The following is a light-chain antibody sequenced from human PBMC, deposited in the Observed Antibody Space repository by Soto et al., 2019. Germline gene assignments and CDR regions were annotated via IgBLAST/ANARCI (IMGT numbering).Light chain of an antibody. CDR2: AAS. CDR3: QQYSSYPPT. J-gene: IGKJ1*01. V-gene: IGKV1-8*01. CDR1: QGISSY. Sequence: ANRMTISASALSSSTGDRVTITCRASQGISSYLAWYQQKPGKAPKLLIYAASTLQSGVPSRFSGSGSGTDFTLTIICFQSEDFATYYSQQYSSYPPTFGQRTMVDIK.